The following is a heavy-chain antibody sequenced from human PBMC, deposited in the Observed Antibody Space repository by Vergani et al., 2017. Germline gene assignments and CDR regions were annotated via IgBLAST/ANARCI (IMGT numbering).Heavy chain of an antibody. D-gene: IGHD5-24*01. CDR3: ARGVSYKDDEDYGMDV. V-gene: IGHV1-2*02. J-gene: IGHJ6*04. CDR2: INPNSGGT. CDR1: GYTFTGYY. Sequence: QVQLVQSGAEVKKPGASVKVSCKASGYTFTGYYMHWVRQAPGQGLEWMGWINPNSGGTNYAQKFQGRVTMTSDTSISTTYMELSRLISDDTAVYYCARGVSYKDDEDYGMDVWGIGSTLTVS.